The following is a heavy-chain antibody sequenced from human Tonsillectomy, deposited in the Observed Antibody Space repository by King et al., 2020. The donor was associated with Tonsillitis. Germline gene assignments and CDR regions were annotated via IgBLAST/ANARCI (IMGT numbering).Heavy chain of an antibody. D-gene: IGHD2-15*01. CDR2: INPGNGET. J-gene: IGHJ4*02. CDR1: GYSFTTYA. V-gene: IGHV1-3*01. CDR3: ARNTGSTALFHPFDF. Sequence: QLVQSGAEVKKPGASVKVSCKASGYSFTTYAMHWVRQAPGQSLEWMAWINPGNGETKYSQMFQGRVTITTDTSANAVYMDLSSLRSEDTAVYFCARNTGSTALFHPFDFWGQGTLVTVSS.